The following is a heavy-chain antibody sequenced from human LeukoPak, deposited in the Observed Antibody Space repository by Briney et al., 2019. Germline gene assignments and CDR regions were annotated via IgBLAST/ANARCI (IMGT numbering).Heavy chain of an antibody. CDR1: GFTFSGFW. CDR3: AKPLPPAAAEDLDY. Sequence: GGSLRLSCAASGFTFSGFWMHWVRQAPGKGLVWVSCISFDGSDATYADSVKGRFTISRDNPKNTLYLQMNSLRVEDTAVYYCAKPLPPAAAEDLDYWGQGTLVTVSS. J-gene: IGHJ4*02. D-gene: IGHD2-2*01. CDR2: ISFDGSDA. V-gene: IGHV3-74*01.